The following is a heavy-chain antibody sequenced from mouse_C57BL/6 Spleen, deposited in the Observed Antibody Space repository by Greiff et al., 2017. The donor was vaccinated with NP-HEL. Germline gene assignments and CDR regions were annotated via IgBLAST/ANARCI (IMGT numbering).Heavy chain of an antibody. CDR1: GYTFTSYW. CDR2: IDPSDSYT. V-gene: IGHV1-50*01. D-gene: IGHD2-5*01. Sequence: QVQLQQPGAELVKPGASVKLSCKASGYTFTSYWMQWVKQRPGQGLEWIGEIDPSDSYTNYNQKFKGKATLTVDTSSSTAYMQLSSLTSEDSAVYYCARIYYSKGYFDVWGTGTTVTVSS. J-gene: IGHJ1*03. CDR3: ARIYYSKGYFDV.